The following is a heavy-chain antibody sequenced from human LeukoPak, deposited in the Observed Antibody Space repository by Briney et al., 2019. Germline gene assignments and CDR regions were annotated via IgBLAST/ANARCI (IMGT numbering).Heavy chain of an antibody. J-gene: IGHJ4*02. Sequence: GRSLRLSCAASGFNFSNYGMNWVRQAPGKGLEWVAVIWHDGSNEYYADSVKGRFTISRDNSENTLYLQMNSLGAEDTAFYYCARGIAVAGNTGGYCDYWGQGALVTVSS. D-gene: IGHD6-19*01. CDR3: ARGIAVAGNTGGYCDY. CDR2: IWHDGSNE. CDR1: GFNFSNYG. V-gene: IGHV3-33*01.